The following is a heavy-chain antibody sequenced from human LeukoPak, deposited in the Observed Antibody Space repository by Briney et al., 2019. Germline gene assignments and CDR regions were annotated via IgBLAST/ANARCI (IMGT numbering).Heavy chain of an antibody. Sequence: SETLSLTCTVSGGSISSSSYYWGWIRQPPGKGLEWIGSIYYSGSTYYNPSLKSRVTISVDTSKNQFSLKLSSVTAADTAVYYCASYPDYGDYGPFDYWGQGTLVTVSS. J-gene: IGHJ4*02. D-gene: IGHD4-17*01. CDR3: ASYPDYGDYGPFDY. V-gene: IGHV4-39*07. CDR2: IYYSGST. CDR1: GGSISSSSYY.